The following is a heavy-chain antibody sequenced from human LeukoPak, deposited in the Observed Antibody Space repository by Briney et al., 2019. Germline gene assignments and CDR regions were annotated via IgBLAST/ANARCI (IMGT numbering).Heavy chain of an antibody. Sequence: GGSLRLSCAASGITFSSYAMSWVRQAPGKGLEWVSAISGSGGSTYYADSVKGRFTISRDNSKNTLYLQMNSLRAEDTAVYYCAKGAIVSSGYFPFDYWGQGTLVTVSS. CDR1: GITFSSYA. V-gene: IGHV3-23*01. CDR3: AKGAIVSSGYFPFDY. D-gene: IGHD3-22*01. CDR2: ISGSGGST. J-gene: IGHJ4*02.